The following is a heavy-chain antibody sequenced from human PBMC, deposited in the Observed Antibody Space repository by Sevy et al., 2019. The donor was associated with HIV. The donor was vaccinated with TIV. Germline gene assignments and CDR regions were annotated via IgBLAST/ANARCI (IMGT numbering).Heavy chain of an antibody. V-gene: IGHV4-4*07. D-gene: IGHD3-9*01. CDR1: GGSISSYY. J-gene: IGHJ4*02. CDR3: ARDLGGFDWLLPFDY. Sequence: SETLSLTCTVSGGSISSYYWSWIRQPAGKGLEWIGRFYTSGSTNYNPSLMSRVTMSVDTSKNQFSLKLSSVTAADTAVYYCARDLGGFDWLLPFDYWGQGTLVTVSS. CDR2: FYTSGST.